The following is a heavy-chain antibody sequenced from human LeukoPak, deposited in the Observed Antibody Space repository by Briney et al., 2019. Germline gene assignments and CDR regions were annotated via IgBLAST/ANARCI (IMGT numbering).Heavy chain of an antibody. CDR2: IRYDGSNK. CDR1: GFSFSSYG. CDR3: AKEMTYGDYYYYYYMDV. J-gene: IGHJ6*03. V-gene: IGHV3-30*02. D-gene: IGHD4-17*01. Sequence: PGGSLRLSCAGSGFSFSSYGMHWVRQAPGKGLEWMAFIRYDGSNKYYADSVKGRFTISRDNSKNTLYLQMNSLRAEDTAVYYCAKEMTYGDYYYYYYMDVWGKGTTVTISS.